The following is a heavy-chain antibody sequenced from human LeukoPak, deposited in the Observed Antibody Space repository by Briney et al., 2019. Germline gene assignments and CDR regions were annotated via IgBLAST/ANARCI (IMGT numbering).Heavy chain of an antibody. D-gene: IGHD3-10*01. J-gene: IGHJ5*02. CDR3: AKDTDGSGSNNWFDP. CDR2: ISGSGGST. Sequence: GGSLRLSCAASTFTFSSYAMSWVRQAPGKGLEWVSAISGSGGSTYYADSVKGRFTISRDNSKNTLYLQMNSLRAEDTAVYYCAKDTDGSGSNNWFDPWGQGTLVTVSS. V-gene: IGHV3-23*01. CDR1: TFTFSSYA.